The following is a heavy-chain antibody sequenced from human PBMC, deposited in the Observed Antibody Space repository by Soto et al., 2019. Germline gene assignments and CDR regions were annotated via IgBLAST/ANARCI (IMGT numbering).Heavy chain of an antibody. CDR1: GGTFSSYA. J-gene: IGHJ5*02. CDR3: ARDWPTLGYCSSTSCYRWFDP. CDR2: IIPIFGTA. V-gene: IGHV1-69*06. Sequence: QVQLVQSGAEVKKPGSSVKVSCKASGGTFSSYAISWVRQAPGQGLEWMGGIIPIFGTANYAQKFQGRVTITAEKSTSTAYMELSSLRSEDTAVYYCARDWPTLGYCSSTSCYRWFDPWGQGTLVTVSS. D-gene: IGHD2-2*01.